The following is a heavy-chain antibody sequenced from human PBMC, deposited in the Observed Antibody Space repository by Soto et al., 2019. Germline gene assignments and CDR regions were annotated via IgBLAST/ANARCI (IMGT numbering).Heavy chain of an antibody. CDR3: ARRSTVTYDY. Sequence: SETLSLTCTVSGGSLTSNSYYWGWIRQPPGKGLEWIGSFYYSQSTYFNPSLKSRVTISVETSKNQYSLKLSAVTAADTAVYYCARRSTVTYDYWGQGILVTVPQ. J-gene: IGHJ4*02. D-gene: IGHD4-17*01. V-gene: IGHV4-39*01. CDR1: GGSLTSNSYY. CDR2: FYYSQST.